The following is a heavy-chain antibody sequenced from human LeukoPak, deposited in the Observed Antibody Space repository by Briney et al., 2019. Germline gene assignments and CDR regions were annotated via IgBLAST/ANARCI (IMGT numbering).Heavy chain of an antibody. CDR2: ISSSGSYT. Sequence: GGSLRLSCAASGFTFSDYYMSWIRQAPGKGLEWVSYISSSGSYTNYADSVKGRFTISRDNAKNSLYLQMNSLRAEDTAVYYCARQRGQRKASDYWGQGTLVTVSS. J-gene: IGHJ4*02. CDR3: ARQRGQRKASDY. D-gene: IGHD6-25*01. V-gene: IGHV3-11*06. CDR1: GFTFSDYY.